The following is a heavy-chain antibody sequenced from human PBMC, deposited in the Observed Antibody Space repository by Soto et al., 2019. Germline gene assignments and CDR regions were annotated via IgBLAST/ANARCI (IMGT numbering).Heavy chain of an antibody. CDR2: ISAYSGNR. Sequence: VRLVQSGAEVKKRGASVKVSCKASGYTFTSYGISLVRHAPGLRLEWMGWISAYSGNRNYAQKLQGRVTMTTNTTTRTTYLELRSLRTDETAVYYCAGGDMSLVWFDPWGQGTLVTVSS. J-gene: IGHJ5*02. CDR3: AGGDMSLVWFDP. CDR1: GYTFTSYG. D-gene: IGHD3-16*01. V-gene: IGHV1-18*01.